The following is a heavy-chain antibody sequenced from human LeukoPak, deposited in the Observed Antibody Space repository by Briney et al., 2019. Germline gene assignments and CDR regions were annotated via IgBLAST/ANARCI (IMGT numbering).Heavy chain of an antibody. J-gene: IGHJ6*03. V-gene: IGHV4-38-2*02. Sequence: SETLSLTYAVSGFTINNVYLWRWVPQPRGEGLDWIDTNFHKRKSYKNPSLITRAAISADTSKNQFSLKLGSLTAADTAIYYYVRDHSYIYGSDNSPYSYHYMDLWGKGTTVTVSS. CDR2: NFHKRKS. D-gene: IGHD6-19*01. CDR1: GFTINNVYL. CDR3: VRDHSYIYGSDNSPYSYHYMDL.